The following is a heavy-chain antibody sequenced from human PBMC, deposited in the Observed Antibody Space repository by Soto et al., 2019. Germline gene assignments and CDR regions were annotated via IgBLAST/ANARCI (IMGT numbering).Heavy chain of an antibody. CDR3: ARGYTYGVVITTFFDY. D-gene: IGHD3-22*01. CDR2: IYYSGST. Sequence: SETLSLTCTVSGGSISSGGYYWSWIRQHPGKGLEWIGYIYYSGSTYYNPSLKSRVTTSVDTSKNQFSLKLSSVTAADTAVYYCARGYTYGVVITTFFDYWGQGTLVTVYS. CDR1: GGSISSGGYY. V-gene: IGHV4-31*03. J-gene: IGHJ4*02.